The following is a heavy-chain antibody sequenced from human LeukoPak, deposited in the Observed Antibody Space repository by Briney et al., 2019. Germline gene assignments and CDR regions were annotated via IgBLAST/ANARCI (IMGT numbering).Heavy chain of an antibody. CDR2: ISAYNGNT. CDR1: GYTFTSYG. CDR3: ARVPLTIFLNNWFDP. V-gene: IGHV1-18*01. Sequence: GASVKVSCKASGYTFTSYGISWVRQAPGQGLEWMGWISAYNGNTNYAQKLQARVTMTTDTSTSTAYMELRSLRSDDTAVYYCARVPLTIFLNNWFDPWGQGTLVTVSS. J-gene: IGHJ5*02. D-gene: IGHD3-3*01.